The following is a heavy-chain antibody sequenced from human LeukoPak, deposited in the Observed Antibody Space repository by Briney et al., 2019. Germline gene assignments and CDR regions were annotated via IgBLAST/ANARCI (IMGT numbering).Heavy chain of an antibody. V-gene: IGHV4-34*04. D-gene: IGHD5/OR15-5a*01. Sequence: PSETLSLTCAVYGGSLKRFRWTWIRQSPEKRLEWIGEINDSGFTKENPSLQSRTTMSLDTSKNQFSLNLTSVTAADTGVYYCARHMAAVYVRGKLASSSYQFWGQGTLVTVSS. CDR3: ARHMAAVYVRGKLASSSYQF. J-gene: IGHJ4*02. CDR2: INDSGFT. CDR1: GGSLKRFR.